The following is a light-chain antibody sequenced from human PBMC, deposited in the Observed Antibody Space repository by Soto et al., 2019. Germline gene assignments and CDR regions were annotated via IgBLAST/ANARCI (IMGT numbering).Light chain of an antibody. Sequence: DIQMTQSPSTRSASVGDRVTITCRARQRISRWLAWYQQKPGKAPKLLIYTASSLESGVPSRFSGSGSGTEFTLTISSLQPDDFATYYCQQYNRYWTFGQGTKVEIK. CDR1: QRISRW. CDR2: TAS. J-gene: IGKJ1*01. CDR3: QQYNRYWT. V-gene: IGKV1-5*03.